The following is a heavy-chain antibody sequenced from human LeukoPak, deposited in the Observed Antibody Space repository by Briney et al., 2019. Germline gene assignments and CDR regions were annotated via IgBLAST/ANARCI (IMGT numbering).Heavy chain of an antibody. CDR1: GGSFSGYY. D-gene: IGHD7-27*01. CDR3: ARGRANWGRLDY. J-gene: IGHJ4*02. CDR2: INHSGST. V-gene: IGHV4-34*01. Sequence: SETLSFTCAVYGGSFSGYYWSWIRQPPGNGLEWIGEINHSGSTNYNPSLKSRVTISVDTSKNQFSLKLSSVTAADTAVYYCARGRANWGRLDYWGQGTLVTVSS.